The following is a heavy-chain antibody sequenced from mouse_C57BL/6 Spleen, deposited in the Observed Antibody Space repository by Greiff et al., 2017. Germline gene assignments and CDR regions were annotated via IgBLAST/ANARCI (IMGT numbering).Heavy chain of an antibody. CDR3: ARYYYSPRLAMDY. CDR1: GYTFTDHT. D-gene: IGHD2-12*01. V-gene: IGHV1-78*01. CDR2: IYPRDGSN. Sequence: QVQLQQSDAELVKPGASVKISCKVSGYTFTDHTIPWMKQRHEQGLKWIGYIYPRDGSNKYNEKLKGTATLTADKSSSTAYMQLHSLTSEDSAVYFCARYYYSPRLAMDYWGQGTSVTVAS. J-gene: IGHJ4*01.